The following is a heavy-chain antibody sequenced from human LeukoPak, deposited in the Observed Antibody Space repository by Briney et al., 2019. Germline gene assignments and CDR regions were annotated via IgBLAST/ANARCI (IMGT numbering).Heavy chain of an antibody. CDR1: GGSISSYY. Sequence: PSETLSLTRTVSGGSISSYYWSWIRQPPGKGLEWIGYIYTSGSTNYNPSLKSRVTISVDTSKNQFSLKLSSVTAADTAVYYCARSAPYYYYMDVWGKGTTVTVSS. CDR3: ARSAPYYYYMDV. V-gene: IGHV4-4*09. CDR2: IYTSGST. J-gene: IGHJ6*03.